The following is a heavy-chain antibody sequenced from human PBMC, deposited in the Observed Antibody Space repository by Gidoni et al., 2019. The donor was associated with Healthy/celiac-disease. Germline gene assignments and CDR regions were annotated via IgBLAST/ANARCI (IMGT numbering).Heavy chain of an antibody. D-gene: IGHD4-17*01. V-gene: IGHV3-23*01. J-gene: IGHJ4*02. CDR1: GFTFSSYA. CDR3: AKIIAAPTVTKPPVGGY. Sequence: EVQLLESGGGLVQPGGSLRLSCAASGFTFSSYAMSWVRQAPGKGLEWVSAISGSGGSTYYADSVKGRFTISRDNSKNTLYLQMNSLRAEDTAVYYCAKIIAAPTVTKPPVGGYWGQGTLVTVSS. CDR2: ISGSGGST.